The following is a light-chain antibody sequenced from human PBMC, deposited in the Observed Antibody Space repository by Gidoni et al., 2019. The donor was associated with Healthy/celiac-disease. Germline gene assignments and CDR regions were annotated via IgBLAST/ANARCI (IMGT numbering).Light chain of an antibody. V-gene: IGKV4-1*01. CDR3: QQYYDTPLT. J-gene: IGKJ4*01. Sequence: DIVMTQSPDSLAVSLGERATINCKSSQNVLYSSNNKNYLAWYQQKPGQPPKLLIYWASTRESGVPDRFSGSGSGTDFTLTISGLQAEDVAVYYCQQYYDTPLTFGGGTKVEFK. CDR2: WAS. CDR1: QNVLYSSNNKNY.